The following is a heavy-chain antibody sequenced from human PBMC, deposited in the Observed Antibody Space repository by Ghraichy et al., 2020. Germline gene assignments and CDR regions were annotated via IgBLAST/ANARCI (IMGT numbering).Heavy chain of an antibody. CDR1: GFTFSSYS. J-gene: IGHJ5*02. V-gene: IGHV3-21*01. D-gene: IGHD6-13*01. CDR2: ISSSSSYI. CDR3: ARDLSSSWVQWELLGWFDP. Sequence: GGSLRLSCAASGFTFSSYSMNWVRQAPGKGLEWVSSISSSSSYIYYADSVKGRFTISRDNAKNSLYLQMNSLRAEDTAVYYCARDLSSSWVQWELLGWFDPWGQGTLVTVSS.